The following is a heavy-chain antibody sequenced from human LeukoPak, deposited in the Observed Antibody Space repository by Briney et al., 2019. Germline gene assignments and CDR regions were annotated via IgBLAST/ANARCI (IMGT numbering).Heavy chain of an antibody. CDR3: AVVPAATYYYYMDV. Sequence: ASVKVSCKASGYTFTSYYMHWVRQAPGQGLEWMGIINPSGGSTSYAQKFQGRVTMTRDMSTSTVYTELSSLRSEDTAVYYCAVVPAATYYYYMDVWGKGTTVTVSS. V-gene: IGHV1-46*01. CDR2: INPSGGST. D-gene: IGHD2-2*01. CDR1: GYTFTSYY. J-gene: IGHJ6*03.